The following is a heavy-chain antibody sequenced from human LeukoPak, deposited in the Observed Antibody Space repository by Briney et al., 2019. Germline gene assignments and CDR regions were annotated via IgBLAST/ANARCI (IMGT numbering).Heavy chain of an antibody. CDR2: ITHSGST. Sequence: PSETLSLTCAVYGGSFGGYYWTWIRQPPGKGLEWIGEITHSGSTNYNPSLKSRVTISVDTSKNQFSLKLSSVTAADTAVFYCARRSMYSTSSAFNLWGQGTLVTVSS. CDR1: GGSFGGYY. CDR3: ARRSMYSTSSAFNL. D-gene: IGHD6-6*01. J-gene: IGHJ4*02. V-gene: IGHV4-34*01.